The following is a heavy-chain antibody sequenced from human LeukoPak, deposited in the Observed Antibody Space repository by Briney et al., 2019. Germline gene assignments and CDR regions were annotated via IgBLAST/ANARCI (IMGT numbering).Heavy chain of an antibody. CDR2: ISWNSGSI. V-gene: IGHV3-9*01. CDR3: AKATADGPIFDY. CDR1: GFTFDDYA. Sequence: GGSLRLSCAASGFTFDDYAMHWVRQAPGKGLEWVSGISWNSGSIGYADSVKGRFTISRDNAKNSLYLQMNSLRAEDTALYYCAKATADGPIFDYWGQGTLVTVSS. D-gene: IGHD6-19*01. J-gene: IGHJ4*02.